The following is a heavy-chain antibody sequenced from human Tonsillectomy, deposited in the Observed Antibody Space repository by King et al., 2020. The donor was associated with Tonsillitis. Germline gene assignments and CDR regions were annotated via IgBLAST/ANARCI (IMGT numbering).Heavy chain of an antibody. CDR2: ISSSSQYI. CDR1: GITFSTYS. V-gene: IGHV3-21*01. D-gene: IGHD6-13*01. CDR3: ARGAAAAGTFAMDV. J-gene: IGHJ6*02. Sequence: EVQLVESGGGLVKPGGSLRLSCAASGITFSTYSMNWVRQAPGKGLEWVSSISSSSQYIYYADSVKGRFTISRDNAKNSLFLQMNSLTVEDTAVYYCARGAAAAGTFAMDVWGQGTTVTVSS.